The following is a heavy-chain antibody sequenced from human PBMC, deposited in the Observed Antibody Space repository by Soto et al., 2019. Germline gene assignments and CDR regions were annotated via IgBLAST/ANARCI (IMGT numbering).Heavy chain of an antibody. V-gene: IGHV3-48*01. D-gene: IGHD6-13*01. Sequence: EVPLVESGGGLVQPGGSLRLSCAASGFTFSSYSMNWVRQAPGKGLEWVSYISSSSSTIYYADSVKGRFTISRDNAKNSLYLQTNSLRAEDTAVYYCARHPERIAQIGWFDPWGQGTLVTVSS. CDR3: ARHPERIAQIGWFDP. J-gene: IGHJ5*02. CDR1: GFTFSSYS. CDR2: ISSSSSTI.